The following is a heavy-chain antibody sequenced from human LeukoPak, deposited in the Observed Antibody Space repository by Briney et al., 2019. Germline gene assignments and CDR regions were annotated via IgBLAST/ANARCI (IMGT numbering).Heavy chain of an antibody. CDR3: LTMPPRY. V-gene: IGHV3-73*01. D-gene: IGHD2/OR15-2a*01. CDR2: IKSKANSYAT. Sequence: PGGSLRLSCAASGFTFSGSAMHWVRQASGKGLEWVGRIKSKANSYATAYAASVKGRFTISRDDSKNTAYLQMNSLKTEDTAVYYCLTMPPRYWGQGTLVTVSS. CDR1: GFTFSGSA. J-gene: IGHJ4*02.